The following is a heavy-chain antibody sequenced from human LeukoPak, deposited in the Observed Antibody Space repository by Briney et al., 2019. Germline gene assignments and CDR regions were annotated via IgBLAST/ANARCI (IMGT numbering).Heavy chain of an antibody. CDR3: AKEVGATNDY. Sequence: GRSLRLSCAASGFTFSSYGMHWVRQAPGKGLEWVAVISYDGSNKHYADSVKGRFTISRDNSKNALYLQMNSLRAEDTAVYYCAKEVGATNDYWGQGTLVTVSS. CDR2: ISYDGSNK. D-gene: IGHD1-26*01. CDR1: GFTFSSYG. V-gene: IGHV3-30*18. J-gene: IGHJ4*02.